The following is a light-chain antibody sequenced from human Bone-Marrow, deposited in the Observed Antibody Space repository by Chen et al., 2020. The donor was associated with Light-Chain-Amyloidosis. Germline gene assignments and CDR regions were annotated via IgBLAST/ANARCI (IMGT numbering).Light chain of an antibody. Sequence: EIELTQSPGTLCLSPGESATLSCRASQSVISSYLAWYQQKPGQAPRLFIYGASSRAPGIPDRFSGSGSGTDFTLTISGLEPEDFAMYYCQQYATSPTPVYLFGQGTKLEIK. CDR2: GAS. CDR3: QQYATSPTPVYL. CDR1: QSVISSY. V-gene: IGKV3-20*01. J-gene: IGKJ2*01.